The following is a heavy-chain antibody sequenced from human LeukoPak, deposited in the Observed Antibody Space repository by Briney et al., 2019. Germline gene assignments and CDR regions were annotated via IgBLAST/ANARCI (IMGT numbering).Heavy chain of an antibody. CDR2: INPNNGGT. CDR3: ARDRRGSYEY. J-gene: IGHJ4*02. V-gene: IGHV1-2*06. CDR1: GYTFTDYQ. Sequence: ASVKVSCKASGYTFTDYQLDWVRQAPGQGLELMGRINPNNGGTNHAQNFQGRDTMTRDTSINTVYMELSRLRSDDTAIYYCARDRRGSYEYWGQGTLVTVSS. D-gene: IGHD1-26*01.